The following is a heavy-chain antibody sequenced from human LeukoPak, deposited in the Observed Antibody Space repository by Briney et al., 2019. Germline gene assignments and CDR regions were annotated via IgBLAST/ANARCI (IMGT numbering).Heavy chain of an antibody. V-gene: IGHV4-59*01. CDR3: AAPDIAAAGTWLDP. D-gene: IGHD6-13*01. Sequence: SETLSLTCTVSGGSISSYYWSWIRQPPGKGLEWLGYMHYSGTTNYNPALKSRVTISVDTSKNPFSLKLSSVTAADTAVYYCAAPDIAAAGTWLDPWGQGTLVTVSS. J-gene: IGHJ5*02. CDR1: GGSISSYY. CDR2: MHYSGTT.